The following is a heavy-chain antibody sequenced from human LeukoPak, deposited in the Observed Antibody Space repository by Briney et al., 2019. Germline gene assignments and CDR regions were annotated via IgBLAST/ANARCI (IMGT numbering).Heavy chain of an antibody. CDR1: GFTFSNYA. Sequence: PGGSLRLSCAASGFTFSNYAMSWVRQAPGEGLEWVSAILGSGGSTYYADSVKGRFTVSRDNSKSTLYLQMNSLRAEDTALYYCAKWGDYDVLTGYYVPDYWGHGTLVTVSS. CDR3: AKWGDYDVLTGYYVPDY. J-gene: IGHJ4*01. D-gene: IGHD3-9*01. V-gene: IGHV3-23*01. CDR2: ILGSGGST.